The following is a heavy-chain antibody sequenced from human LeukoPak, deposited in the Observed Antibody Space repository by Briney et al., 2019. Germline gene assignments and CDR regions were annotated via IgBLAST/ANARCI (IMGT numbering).Heavy chain of an antibody. J-gene: IGHJ4*02. CDR1: GFTFSSYA. CDR3: ANPRESSGWQVFDY. Sequence: GGSLRLSSAASGFTFSSYAMSWVRQAPGKGLEFVSSINSGGSSTYYDAAVKSRFTISRGNPKNTLYLQMNSLRAEDTAVYYCANPRESSGWQVFDYWGQGTLVTVSS. CDR2: INSGGSST. D-gene: IGHD6-19*01. V-gene: IGHV3-23*03.